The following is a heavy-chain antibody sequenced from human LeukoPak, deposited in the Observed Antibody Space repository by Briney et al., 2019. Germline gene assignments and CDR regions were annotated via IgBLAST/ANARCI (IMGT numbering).Heavy chain of an antibody. CDR1: GFTFSGSA. J-gene: IGHJ3*02. D-gene: IGHD3-16*01. Sequence: GGSLRLSCAASGFTFSGSAMHWVRQASGKGLDWVAFIRYDESVKSYANSVKGRFTGSRDNSKNTLFLQMNNLRAEDTAVYYCARDLPGGAKAFNIWGLGTMVIVSS. CDR2: IRYDESVK. V-gene: IGHV3-30*02. CDR3: ARDLPGGAKAFNI.